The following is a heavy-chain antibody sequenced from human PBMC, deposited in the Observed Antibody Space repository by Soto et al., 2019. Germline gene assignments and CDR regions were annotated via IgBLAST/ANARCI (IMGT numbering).Heavy chain of an antibody. J-gene: IGHJ3*02. CDR2: IYSGGST. CDR1: GFTVSSNY. V-gene: IGHV3-53*01. D-gene: IGHD3-22*01. Sequence: ESGGGLIQPGGSLRLSCAASGFTVSSNYMSWVRQAPGKGLEWVSVIYSGGSTYYADSVKGRFTISRDNSKNTLYLQMNSLRAEDTAVYYCARSGDSSGYYSGHAFDIWGQGTMVTVSS. CDR3: ARSGDSSGYYSGHAFDI.